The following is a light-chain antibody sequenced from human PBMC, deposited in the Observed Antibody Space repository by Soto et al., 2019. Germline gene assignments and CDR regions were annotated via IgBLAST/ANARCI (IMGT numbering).Light chain of an antibody. CDR1: SSDVGAYNY. J-gene: IGLJ2*01. CDR2: EVN. CDR3: SSYAGSNNKVV. V-gene: IGLV2-8*01. Sequence: QSVLTQPPSASGSPGQSLTISCTGTSSDVGAYNYVSWYQQHPGKAPKLMIYEVNKRPSGVPDRFSGSKSGNTASLTVSGLQAEDEADYYCSSYAGSNNKVVFGGGTQLTVL.